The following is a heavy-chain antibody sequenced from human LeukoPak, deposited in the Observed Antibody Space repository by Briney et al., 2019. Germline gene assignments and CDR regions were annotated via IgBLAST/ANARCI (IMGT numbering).Heavy chain of an antibody. CDR2: INHSGST. D-gene: IGHD6-19*01. CDR3: ARGRSGWYKYFPYNWFDP. Sequence: SETLSLTCAVYGGSFSGYYWSWIRQPPGKGLEWIGEINHSGSTNYNPSLKSRVTKSVDTSKNQFSLKLSSVTAADTAVYYCARGRSGWYKYFPYNWFDPWGQGTLVTVSS. V-gene: IGHV4-34*01. CDR1: GGSFSGYY. J-gene: IGHJ5*02.